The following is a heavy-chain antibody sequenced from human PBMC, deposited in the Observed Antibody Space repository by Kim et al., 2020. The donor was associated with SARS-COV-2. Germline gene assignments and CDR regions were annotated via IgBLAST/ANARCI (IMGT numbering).Heavy chain of an antibody. CDR2: INPNSGGT. CDR3: ARPMVRGVTTVDY. CDR1: GYTFTGYY. D-gene: IGHD3-10*01. Sequence: ASVKVSCKASGYTFTGYYMHWVRQAPGQGLEWMGRINPNSGGTNYSQKFQGRVTMTRDTSISTSYMELSRLRSDDTAVYYCARPMVRGVTTVDYWGQGTLVTVSS. V-gene: IGHV1-2*06. J-gene: IGHJ4*02.